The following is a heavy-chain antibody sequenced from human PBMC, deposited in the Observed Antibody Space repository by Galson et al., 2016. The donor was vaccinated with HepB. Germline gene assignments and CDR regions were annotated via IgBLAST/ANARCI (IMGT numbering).Heavy chain of an antibody. D-gene: IGHD3-10*01. CDR1: GGSFSNCA. CDR2: VIPILGTP. V-gene: IGHV1-69*06. J-gene: IGHJ6*03. CDR3: ARVLPYMLRGVTTFYHYYMDV. Sequence: SVKVSCKASGGSFSNCAISWVRQAPGQGLEWMGGVIPILGTPTYAEKFQDRVTITADKSTSTAYIELSSLRSEDTAVYYCARVLPYMLRGVTTFYHYYMDVWGTGTTVTVSS.